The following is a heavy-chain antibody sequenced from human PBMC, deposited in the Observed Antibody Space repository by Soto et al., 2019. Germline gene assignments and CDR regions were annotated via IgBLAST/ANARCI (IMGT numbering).Heavy chain of an antibody. D-gene: IGHD6-13*01. CDR1: GFTFSSYA. J-gene: IGHJ1*01. CDR3: AKRPGGSSWRSEYFQH. Sequence: EVQLLESGGGLVQPRGSLRLSCAASGFTFSSYAMSWVRQAPGKGLEWVSAISGSDSTYYADSVKGRFTISRDNSKNTLYLQMNSLRAEDTAVYYCAKRPGGSSWRSEYFQHWGQGTLVTVSS. V-gene: IGHV3-23*01. CDR2: ISGSDST.